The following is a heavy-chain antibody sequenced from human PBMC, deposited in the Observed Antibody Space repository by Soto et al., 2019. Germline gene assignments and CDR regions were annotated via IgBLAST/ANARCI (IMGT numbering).Heavy chain of an antibody. V-gene: IGHV3-21*01. CDR1: GFTFSSYS. CDR2: ISSNSEYI. D-gene: IGHD6-19*01. J-gene: IGHJ4*02. Sequence: GGSLRLSCAASGFTFSSYSMNWVRQAPGKGPEWVSSISSNSEYIYYADSVKGRFTISRDNAKNSLYLQMNTLRAEDTAVYHCAREGSSGWFYFDSWGQGTLVTVSS. CDR3: AREGSSGWFYFDS.